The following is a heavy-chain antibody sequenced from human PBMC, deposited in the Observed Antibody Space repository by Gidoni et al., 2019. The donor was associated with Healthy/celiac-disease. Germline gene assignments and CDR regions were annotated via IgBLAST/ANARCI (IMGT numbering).Heavy chain of an antibody. V-gene: IGHV1-69*04. CDR1: GGTFSSYA. CDR2: IIPILGIA. D-gene: IGHD6-19*01. Sequence: QVQLVQSGAEVKKHGSAVKVACKASGGTFSSYAISWVRQAPGQGLEWMGRIIPILGIANYAQKFQGRVTITADKSTSTAYMELSSLRSEDTAVYYCASGESSGWYFYWGQGTLVTVSS. CDR3: ASGESSGWYFY. J-gene: IGHJ4*02.